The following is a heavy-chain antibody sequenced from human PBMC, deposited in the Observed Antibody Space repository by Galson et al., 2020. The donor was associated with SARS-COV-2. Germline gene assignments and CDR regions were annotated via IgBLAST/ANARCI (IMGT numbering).Heavy chain of an antibody. D-gene: IGHD6-19*01. CDR1: GGSISSDSQY. CDR2: IYYSGTT. V-gene: IGHV4-39*01. CDR3: ARRHSSGWHYFDY. Sequence: SETLSLTCTVYGGSISSDSQYWGWIRQPPGKGLEWIGSIYYSGTTYYNPSLKSRVTISVDTSKNQFSLKVSSVTAADTAVYYCARRHSSGWHYFDYWGQGTLVTVSS. J-gene: IGHJ4*02.